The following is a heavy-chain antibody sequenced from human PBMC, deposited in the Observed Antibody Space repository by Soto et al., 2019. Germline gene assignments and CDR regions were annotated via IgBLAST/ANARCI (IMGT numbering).Heavy chain of an antibody. J-gene: IGHJ6*02. CDR2: IYHSGST. CDR3: ARVVGGYYYGMDV. Sequence: QVQLQESGPGLVKPSGTLSLTCAVSGGSISSSNWWSWVRQPPGKGLEWIGEIYHSGSTNYNPSLKSRVPISLDKCKNQFALKLSSVTAADTAVYYCARVVGGYYYGMDVWGQGTTVTVSS. D-gene: IGHD2-2*01. CDR1: GGSISSSNW. V-gene: IGHV4-4*02.